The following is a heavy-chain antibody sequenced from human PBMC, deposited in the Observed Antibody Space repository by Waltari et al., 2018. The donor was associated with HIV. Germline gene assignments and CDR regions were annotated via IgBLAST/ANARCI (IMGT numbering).Heavy chain of an antibody. J-gene: IGHJ4*02. CDR1: GFTFSDYS. CDR3: ARDPVYSGSSLVYYFDY. Sequence: EVQLVESGGGLVQPGGSLRLSCAASGFTFSDYSMNWVRQAPGKGLEWVSYISSSSRTIYYADSVKGRFTISRDNAKNSLYLQMNSLRAEDTAVYYCARDPVYSGSSLVYYFDYWGQGTLVTVSS. V-gene: IGHV3-48*01. D-gene: IGHD6-6*01. CDR2: ISSSSRTI.